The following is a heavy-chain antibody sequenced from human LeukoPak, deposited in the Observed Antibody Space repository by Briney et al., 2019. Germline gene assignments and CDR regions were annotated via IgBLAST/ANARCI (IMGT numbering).Heavy chain of an antibody. V-gene: IGHV4-59*01. Sequence: PSETLSLTCTVSGGPISSYYWSWIRQPPGKGLEWIGYVYYSGSTSYNPSFKSRVTISVDTSKNQFSLKLSSVTAADAAVYYCARGPGSGTYWAFDYWGQGTLVTVSS. CDR3: ARGPGSGTYWAFDY. J-gene: IGHJ4*02. CDR2: VYYSGST. CDR1: GGPISSYY. D-gene: IGHD1-26*01.